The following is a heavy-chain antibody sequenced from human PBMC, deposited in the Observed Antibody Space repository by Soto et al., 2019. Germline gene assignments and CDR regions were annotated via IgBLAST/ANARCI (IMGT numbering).Heavy chain of an antibody. D-gene: IGHD6-13*01. CDR2: IKQDGSEK. J-gene: IGHJ3*02. CDR3: ARDRTDKAPGIAAAGNSDGAFDI. Sequence: GGSLRLSCAASGFTFSSYWMSWVRQAPGKGLEWVANIKQDGSEKYYVDSVKGRFTISRDNAKNSLYLQMNSLRAEDTAVYYCARDRTDKAPGIAAAGNSDGAFDIWGQGTMVTVSS. CDR1: GFTFSSYW. V-gene: IGHV3-7*01.